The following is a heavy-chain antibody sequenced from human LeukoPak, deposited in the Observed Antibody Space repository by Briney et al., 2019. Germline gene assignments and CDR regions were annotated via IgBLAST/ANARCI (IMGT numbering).Heavy chain of an antibody. Sequence: SVKVSCKASGGTFSSYAISWVRPAPGQGLEWMGRIIPILGIANYAQKFQGRVTITADKSTSTAYMELSSLRSEDTAVYYCARVIGAEYPRFDYWGQGTLVTVSS. J-gene: IGHJ4*02. V-gene: IGHV1-69*04. CDR2: IIPILGIA. CDR3: ARVIGAEYPRFDY. D-gene: IGHD2/OR15-2a*01. CDR1: GGTFSSYA.